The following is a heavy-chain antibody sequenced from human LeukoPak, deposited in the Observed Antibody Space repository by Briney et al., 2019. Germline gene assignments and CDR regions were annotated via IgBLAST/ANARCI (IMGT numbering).Heavy chain of an antibody. CDR1: GFTFSSYA. D-gene: IGHD4-17*01. Sequence: GGSLRLSCAASGFTFSSYAMSWVRQAPGKGLEWVSVISGSGGTTYYADSVKGRFTISRDNSKNTPDLQMNSLRVEDTAVYYCAKNSLRNSDYWGQGTLVTVSS. J-gene: IGHJ4*02. CDR2: ISGSGGTT. V-gene: IGHV3-23*01. CDR3: AKNSLRNSDY.